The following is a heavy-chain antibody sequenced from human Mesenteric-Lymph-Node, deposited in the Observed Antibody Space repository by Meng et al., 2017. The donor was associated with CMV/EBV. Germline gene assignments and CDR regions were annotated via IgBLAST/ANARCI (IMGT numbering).Heavy chain of an antibody. D-gene: IGHD2-2*01. CDR1: EFRFDGYD. CDR2: ISSSSTI. CDR3: ASVGYYYGMDV. Sequence: ETLSLTCAASEFRFDGYDMSWVRQGPGKGLEWVSYISSSSTIYYADSVKGRFTISRDNAKNSLYLQMNSLRAEDTAVYYCASVGYYYGMDVWGQGTTVTVSS. J-gene: IGHJ6*02. V-gene: IGHV3-69-1*01.